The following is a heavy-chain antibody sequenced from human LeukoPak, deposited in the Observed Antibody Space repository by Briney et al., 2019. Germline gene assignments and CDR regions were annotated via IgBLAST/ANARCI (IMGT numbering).Heavy chain of an antibody. V-gene: IGHV3-74*01. D-gene: IGHD7-27*01. CDR2: INSDGSST. CDR1: GFTFSSYW. J-gene: IGHJ3*02. Sequence: GGSLRLSCAASGFTFSSYWMHWVRQAPGKGLVWVSRINSDGSSTSYADSVKGRFTISRDNAKNTLYLQMNSLRAEDTALYYCARTEWELGPYAFDIWGQGTMVTVSS. CDR3: ARTEWELGPYAFDI.